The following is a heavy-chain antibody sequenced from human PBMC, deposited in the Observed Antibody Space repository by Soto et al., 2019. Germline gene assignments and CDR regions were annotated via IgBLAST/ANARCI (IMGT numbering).Heavy chain of an antibody. D-gene: IGHD3-16*02. V-gene: IGHV1-2*04. CDR3: ARQRGVIPAAYYFDY. CDR1: GYTFTGYY. J-gene: IGHJ4*02. CDR2: INPNSGGT. Sequence: ASVKVSCKASGYTFTGYYMHWVRQAPGQGLEWMGWINPNSGGTNYAQKFQGWVTMTRDTSISTAYMELSRLRSDDTAVYYCARQRGVIPAAYYFDYWGRGTLVTVSS.